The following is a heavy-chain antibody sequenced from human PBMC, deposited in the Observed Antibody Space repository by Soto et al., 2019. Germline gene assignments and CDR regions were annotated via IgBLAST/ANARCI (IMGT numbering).Heavy chain of an antibody. J-gene: IGHJ4*02. CDR3: ANSPLVPFGELLDY. V-gene: IGHV3-23*01. CDR2: ISGSGGST. D-gene: IGHD3-10*01. CDR1: GFTFSSYA. Sequence: GGSLRLSCAASGFTFSSYAMSWVRQAPGKGLEWVSAISGSGGSTYYADSVKGRFTISRDNSKNTLYLQMNSLRAEDTAVYYCANSPLVPFGELLDYWGQGTLVTVSS.